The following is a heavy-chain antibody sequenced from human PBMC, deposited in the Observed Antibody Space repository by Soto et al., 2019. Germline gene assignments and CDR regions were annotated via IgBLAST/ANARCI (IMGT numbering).Heavy chain of an antibody. Sequence: EVQLVESGGGLVKPGGSLRLSCAASGFTFSSYGMNWVRQAPGEGRGWISYISSGIATTSYAGSVQGRFTISRDNAKSSLYLQLNSLRDDGTAVYYCASGGAGRPDYWGQGTLVIVSS. CDR2: ISSGIATT. V-gene: IGHV3-48*02. D-gene: IGHD3-10*01. CDR3: ASGGAGRPDY. J-gene: IGHJ4*02. CDR1: GFTFSSYG.